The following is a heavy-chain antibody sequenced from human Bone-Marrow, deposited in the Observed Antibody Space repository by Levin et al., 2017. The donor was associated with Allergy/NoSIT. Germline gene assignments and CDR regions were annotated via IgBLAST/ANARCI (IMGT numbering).Heavy chain of an antibody. Sequence: SETLSLTCTVSGGSISSGGYYWSWIRQHPGKGLEWIGYIYYSGSTYYNPSLKSRVTISVDTSKNQFSLKLSSVTAADTAVYYCARFSVRDIVVVPAAISAFDIWGQGTMVTVSS. V-gene: IGHV4-31*03. D-gene: IGHD2-2*02. CDR1: GGSISSGGYY. J-gene: IGHJ3*02. CDR2: IYYSGST. CDR3: ARFSVRDIVVVPAAISAFDI.